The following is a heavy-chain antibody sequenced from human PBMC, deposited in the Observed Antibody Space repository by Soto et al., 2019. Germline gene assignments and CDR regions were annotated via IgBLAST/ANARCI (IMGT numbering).Heavy chain of an antibody. CDR1: GFTFSSYG. J-gene: IGHJ4*02. CDR2: ISYDGSNK. V-gene: IGHV3-30-3*01. Sequence: GGSLRLSCAASGFTFSSYGMHWVRQAPGKGRGWVAAISYDGSNKYYADSVKGRFTISRNNSKNTLYLQMNSLRAEDTAVYDCARDYSYWLSCYGYWGQGTLVTVSS. D-gene: IGHD3-22*01. CDR3: ARDYSYWLSCYGY.